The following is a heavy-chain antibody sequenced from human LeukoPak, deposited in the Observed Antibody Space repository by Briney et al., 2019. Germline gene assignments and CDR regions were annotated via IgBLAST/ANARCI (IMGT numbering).Heavy chain of an antibody. J-gene: IGHJ6*03. V-gene: IGHV3-30*02. CDR2: IRYDGSNK. Sequence: PGGSLRLSCAASGFTFSSYGMHWVRQAPGKGLEWVAFIRYDGSNKYYADSAKGRFTISRDNSKNTLYLQMNSLRAEDTAVYYCAKGRRGDYYYYMDVWGKGTTVTVSS. CDR1: GFTFSSYG. CDR3: AKGRRGDYYYYMDV. D-gene: IGHD4-17*01.